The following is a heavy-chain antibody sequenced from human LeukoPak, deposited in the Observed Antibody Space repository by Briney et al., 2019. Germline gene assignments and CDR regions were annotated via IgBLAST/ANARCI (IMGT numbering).Heavy chain of an antibody. CDR1: GYTFTTYD. V-gene: IGHV1-8*01. CDR3: AIDGSRSRGLAY. CDR2: MNPHSGNT. D-gene: IGHD2-2*01. J-gene: IGHJ4*02. Sequence: ASVKVSCKASGYTFTTYDVSWVRQAPGQGLEWVGWMNPHSGNTGYAHKFQGRVTMTRDTSINTAYMELTSLTSDDTAVYYCAIDGSRSRGLAYWGQGTLVAVSS.